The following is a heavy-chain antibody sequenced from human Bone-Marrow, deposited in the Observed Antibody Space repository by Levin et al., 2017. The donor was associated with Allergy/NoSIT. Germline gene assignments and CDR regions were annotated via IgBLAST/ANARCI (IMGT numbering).Heavy chain of an antibody. CDR1: GYTFTGHY. D-gene: IGHD5-12*01. Sequence: ASVKVSCKASGYTFTGHYMHWVRQAPGHGLEWMGWINPNTGGTNYAQKFQGRVTMTRDTSIDTAYMELNRLRSDDTAVYYCARDHCTSGGCYEYQYFGLDVWGQGATVTVSS. CDR3: ARDHCTSGGCYEYQYFGLDV. V-gene: IGHV1-2*02. J-gene: IGHJ6*02. CDR2: INPNTGGT.